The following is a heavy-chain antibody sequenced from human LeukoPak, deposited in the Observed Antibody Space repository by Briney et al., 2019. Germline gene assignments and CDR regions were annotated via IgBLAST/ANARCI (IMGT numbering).Heavy chain of an antibody. CDR2: ISSSSSTI. CDR1: GGSFRGYY. CDR3: ARGDDYGDY. J-gene: IGHJ4*02. V-gene: IGHV3-11*04. Sequence: LSLTCAVYGGSFRGYYWSWIRQPPGKGLEWVSYISSSSSTIYYADSVKGRFTSSRDNAKNSLYLQMNSLRAEDTAVYYCARGDDYGDYGGQGTLVTVSS.